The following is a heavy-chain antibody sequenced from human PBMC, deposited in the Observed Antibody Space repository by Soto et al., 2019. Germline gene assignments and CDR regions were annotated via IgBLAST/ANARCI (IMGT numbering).Heavy chain of an antibody. J-gene: IGHJ4*02. CDR2: IYYSGST. CDR3: ARTSISDGVCLEY. D-gene: IGHD2-8*02. Sequence: SETLSLTCPFSCGSISSYYLSLILQPPGKGLELIGYIYYSGSTNYNPSLKSRVTISVDTSKNQFSLKLSSVTAADTAVYYCARTSISDGVCLEYWGQGTLVTVSS. CDR1: CGSISSYY. V-gene: IGHV4-59*01.